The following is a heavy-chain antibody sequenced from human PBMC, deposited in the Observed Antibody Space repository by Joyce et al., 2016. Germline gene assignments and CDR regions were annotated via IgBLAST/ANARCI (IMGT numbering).Heavy chain of an antibody. CDR1: GGPISSNFW. D-gene: IGHD3-22*01. CDR2: IHQSGAT. Sequence: QVHLQESGPGLVKPSGTLSLTCGVSGGPISSNFWWGWVRQSPVRGLEGIGEIHQSGATNYNPSFKSRVTISVDRSRNIISLTLASVTAGDTAIYDCTRDPRKVVAGTLFGAFDVWGRGTMVTVSS. J-gene: IGHJ3*01. CDR3: TRDPRKVVAGTLFGAFDV. V-gene: IGHV4-4*02.